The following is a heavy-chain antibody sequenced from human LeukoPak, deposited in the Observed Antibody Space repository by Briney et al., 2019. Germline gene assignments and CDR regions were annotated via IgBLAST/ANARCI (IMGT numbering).Heavy chain of an antibody. J-gene: IGHJ4*02. D-gene: IGHD3-10*01. CDR2: ISPDGSRT. V-gene: IGHV3-30*03. Sequence: QPGGSLRLSCVASGFAFSDYGMDWVRQAPGKGLEWVAVISPDGSRTYYADSVKGRFTISRDNSKNTLYLQMNSLRAEDTAVYSCARDPMDYGVITDYWGQGTLVTVSS. CDR1: GFAFSDYG. CDR3: ARDPMDYGVITDY.